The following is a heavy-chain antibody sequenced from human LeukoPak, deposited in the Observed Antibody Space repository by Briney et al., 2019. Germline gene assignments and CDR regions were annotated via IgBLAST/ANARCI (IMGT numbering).Heavy chain of an antibody. V-gene: IGHV3-33*01. CDR1: GFTFSSYG. D-gene: IGHD6-13*01. Sequence: GGSLRLSCAASGFTFSSYGMHWVRQAPGKGLEWVAVIWYDGSNKYYADSVKGRFTISRDNSKTTLYLQMNSLRAEDPAVYYCARDRIAAADTEGDAFDIWGQGTMVTVSS. CDR2: IWYDGSNK. CDR3: ARDRIAAADTEGDAFDI. J-gene: IGHJ3*02.